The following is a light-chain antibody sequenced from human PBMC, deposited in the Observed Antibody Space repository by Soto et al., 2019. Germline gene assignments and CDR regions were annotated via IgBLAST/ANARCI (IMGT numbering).Light chain of an antibody. CDR2: GAS. J-gene: IGKJ3*01. CDR1: QSVSSN. V-gene: IGKV3-15*01. CDR3: QQYNNWPFT. Sequence: EIVMTQSPATLSVSPGETATLSCRASQSVSSNLAWYQQKPGHAPRLLIYGASTRPTGITARFSGSGSGTEFTLTTSSLKSEDFAVYYCQQYNNWPFTFGAGNKVDIK.